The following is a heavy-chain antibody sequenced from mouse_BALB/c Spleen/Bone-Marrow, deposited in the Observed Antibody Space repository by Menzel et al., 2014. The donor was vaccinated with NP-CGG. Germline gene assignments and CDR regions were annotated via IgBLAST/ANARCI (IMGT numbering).Heavy chain of an antibody. J-gene: IGHJ4*01. CDR3: ARDNEHYAMDY. CDR1: GFNIKDTY. CDR2: TDPANGNT. V-gene: IGHV14-3*02. Sequence: VQLQQSGAELVKPGASVKLSCTASGFNIKDTYMHWVKQRPEQGLEWIGRTDPANGNTKYDPRFQGKATITADTSSNTAYLQLSSRTSEDPAVYYCARDNEHYAMDYWGQGTSVTVSS.